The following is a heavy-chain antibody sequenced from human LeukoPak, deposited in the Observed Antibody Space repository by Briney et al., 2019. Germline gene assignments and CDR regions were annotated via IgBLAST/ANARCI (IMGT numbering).Heavy chain of an antibody. Sequence: PSETLSLTCTVSGGSISSSSYYWGWIRQPPGKGLEWIGSIYYSGSTYYNPSLKSRVTISVDTSKNQFSLKLSSVTAADTAVYYCARDLSNSYGLYFDYWGQGTLVTVSS. D-gene: IGHD5-18*01. J-gene: IGHJ4*02. CDR1: GGSISSSSYY. CDR3: ARDLSNSYGLYFDY. CDR2: IYYSGST. V-gene: IGHV4-39*07.